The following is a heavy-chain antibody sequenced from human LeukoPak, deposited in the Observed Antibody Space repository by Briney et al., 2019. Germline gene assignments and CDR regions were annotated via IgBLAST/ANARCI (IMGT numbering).Heavy chain of an antibody. V-gene: IGHV3-48*03. D-gene: IGHD2-15*01. CDR3: ARSKGYSYLDY. CDR2: ITDSGRTI. CDR1: GFTFSTYE. Sequence: GGSLRLSCAASGFTFSTYEMNWVRQAPGKGLEWVSYITDSGRTIYYADSVKGRFTISRDNAKNSLYLQMNSLRAEDTAVYYCARSKGYSYLDYWGQGTLVTVS. J-gene: IGHJ4*02.